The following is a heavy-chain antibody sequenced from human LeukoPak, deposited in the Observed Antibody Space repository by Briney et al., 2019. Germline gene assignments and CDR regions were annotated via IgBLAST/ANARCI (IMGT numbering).Heavy chain of an antibody. V-gene: IGHV1-69*01. CDR1: GGTFSSYA. CDR3: AHQIYCTNGVCRDY. Sequence: EASVKVSCKASGGTFSSYAISWVRQAPGQGLEWMGGIIPIFGTANYAQKFQGRATITADESTSTAYMELSSLRSEDTAVYYCAHQIYCTNGVCRDYWGQGTLVTVSS. J-gene: IGHJ4*02. CDR2: IIPIFGTA. D-gene: IGHD2-8*01.